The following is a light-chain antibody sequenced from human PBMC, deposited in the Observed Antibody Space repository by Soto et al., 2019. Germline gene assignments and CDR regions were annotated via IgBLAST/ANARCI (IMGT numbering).Light chain of an antibody. CDR2: GVS. Sequence: QSALTQPASVSGSPGQSITISCTGTSSDVGNYNYVSWYQHHPGKAPKLLISGVSNRPSGISNRFSGSKSGNTASLTISGLQAEDEGHYYCSSFTSRSTRVFGTGTKVTVL. CDR1: SSDVGNYNY. CDR3: SSFTSRSTRV. J-gene: IGLJ1*01. V-gene: IGLV2-14*01.